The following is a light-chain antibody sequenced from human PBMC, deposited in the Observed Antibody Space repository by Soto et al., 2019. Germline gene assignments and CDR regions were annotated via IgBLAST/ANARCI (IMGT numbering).Light chain of an antibody. CDR3: QTWGPGSRV. V-gene: IGLV4-69*01. CDR1: SGHSSYA. Sequence: QSVLTQSPSASASLGASVKLTCTLSSGHSSYAIAWHQQQPEKGPRYLMKLNSDGSHRKGDGISDRLSGSSSGVERYLTISSLQSEDEADYYCQTWGPGSRVFGGGTKLTVL. CDR2: LNSDGSH. J-gene: IGLJ2*01.